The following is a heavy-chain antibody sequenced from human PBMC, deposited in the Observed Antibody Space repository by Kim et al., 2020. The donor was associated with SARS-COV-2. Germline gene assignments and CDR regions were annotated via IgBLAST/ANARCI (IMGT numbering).Heavy chain of an antibody. CDR3: ARGRGGISMLVVVNTAAEYYVGY. CDR2: INHRGST. V-gene: IGHV4-34*01. CDR1: GGSFSDYS. J-gene: IGHJ4*02. D-gene: IGHD3-22*01. Sequence: SETLSLTCAVYGGSFSDYSWSWIRQPPGKGLEWIGEINHRGSTNYNPSLKSRVTITVDTSKNQFSLKLSSVTAADTAVYYCARGRGGISMLVVVNTAAEYYVGYGGRGTLVPVSS.